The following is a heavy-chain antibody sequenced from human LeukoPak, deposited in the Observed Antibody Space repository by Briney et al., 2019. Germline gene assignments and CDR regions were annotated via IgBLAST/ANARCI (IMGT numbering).Heavy chain of an antibody. D-gene: IGHD3-16*01. CDR1: GFTFSHYG. Sequence: GGSLRLSCAASGFTFSHYGMHWVRQAPGKGLEWVAFIRYDGSIKDYADSVKGRFTISRDNAKNSLYLQMNSLRAEDTAVYYCARMSEIPRGTLDAWGQGTLVTVSS. V-gene: IGHV3-30*02. CDR2: IRYDGSIK. CDR3: ARMSEIPRGTLDA. J-gene: IGHJ5*02.